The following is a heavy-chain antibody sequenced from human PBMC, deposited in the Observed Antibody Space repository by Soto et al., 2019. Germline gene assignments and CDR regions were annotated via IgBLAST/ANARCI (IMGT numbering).Heavy chain of an antibody. D-gene: IGHD4-17*01. CDR1: GDSISSYY. Sequence: PSETLSLTCAVSGDSISSYYCMWIRQPPGKGLEWIGYLYYGGSANYNPSLKSRVTISVDTSKNQFSLKLSSVTAADTAVYYCARRYGPGFDYWGQGTLVTVSS. V-gene: IGHV4-59*08. J-gene: IGHJ4*02. CDR2: LYYGGSA. CDR3: ARRYGPGFDY.